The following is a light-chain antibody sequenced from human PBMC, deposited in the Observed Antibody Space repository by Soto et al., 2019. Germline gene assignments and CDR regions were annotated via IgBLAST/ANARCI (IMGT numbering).Light chain of an antibody. CDR1: QSVLYRSNNKHY. CDR2: WAS. Sequence: DIVMTQSPDSLAVSLGERATINCKSSQSVLYRSNNKHYLTWYQQKPGQPPMLVISWASTLESGVPERFSGSGSGTDFTLSISSLQAEDVAVYYCQKYYDSPLTFGGGTKVEIK. J-gene: IGKJ4*01. V-gene: IGKV4-1*01. CDR3: QKYYDSPLT.